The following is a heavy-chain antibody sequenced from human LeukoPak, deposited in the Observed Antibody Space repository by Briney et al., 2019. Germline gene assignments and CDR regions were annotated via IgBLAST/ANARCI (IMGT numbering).Heavy chain of an antibody. CDR1: GFTFSSYE. CDR2: ISSSGSTI. J-gene: IGHJ4*02. CDR3: ARTILYYYGDYEGIDY. Sequence: GGSLRLSCAASGFTFSSYEMNWVRQAPGKGLEWVSYISSSGSTIYYADSVKGRFTISRDNAKNSLYLQMNSLRAEDTAVYYCARTILYYYGDYEGIDYWGQGTLVTVSS. V-gene: IGHV3-48*03. D-gene: IGHD4-17*01.